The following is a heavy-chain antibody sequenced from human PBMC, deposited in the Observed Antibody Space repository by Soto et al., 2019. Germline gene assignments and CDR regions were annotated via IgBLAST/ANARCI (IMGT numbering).Heavy chain of an antibody. Sequence: EVQLLESGGGLVQPGGSLRLSCAASGFTFSSYAMSWVRQAPGKGLEWVSAISGSGGSTYYADSVKGRFTISRDNSKNTLYLQMNSLRAEDTAVYYCAKDSVMIKFGGGLFDIWGQGTMVTVSS. J-gene: IGHJ3*02. CDR1: GFTFSSYA. D-gene: IGHD3-16*01. V-gene: IGHV3-23*01. CDR3: AKDSVMIKFGGGLFDI. CDR2: ISGSGGST.